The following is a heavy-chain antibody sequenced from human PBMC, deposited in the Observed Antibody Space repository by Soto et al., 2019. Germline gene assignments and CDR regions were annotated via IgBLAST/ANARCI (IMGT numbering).Heavy chain of an antibody. CDR3: ARLAGSYGRYYGMDV. CDR2: IIPIFGTA. CDR1: GGTFSSYA. Sequence: SVKVSCKASGGTFSSYAISWVRQAPGQGLEWMGGIIPIFGTANYAQKFQGRVTITADESTSTAYMELSSLRSEDTAVYYCARLAGSYGRYYGMDVWGQGTTVTVSS. J-gene: IGHJ6*02. V-gene: IGHV1-69*13. D-gene: IGHD3-10*01.